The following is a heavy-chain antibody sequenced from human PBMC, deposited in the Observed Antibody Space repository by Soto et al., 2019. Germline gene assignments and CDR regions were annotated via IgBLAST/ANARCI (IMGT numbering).Heavy chain of an antibody. V-gene: IGHV4-59*01. CDR3: ARESRGVRGVIIYYYGMDV. Sequence: SETLSLTCTVSGGSISSYYWSWIRQPPGKGLEWIGYIYYSGSTNYNPSLKSRVTISVDTSKNQFSLKLSSVTAADTAVYYCARESRGVRGVIIYYYGMDVWGQGTTVTVSS. CDR2: IYYSGST. J-gene: IGHJ6*02. CDR1: GGSISSYY. D-gene: IGHD3-10*01.